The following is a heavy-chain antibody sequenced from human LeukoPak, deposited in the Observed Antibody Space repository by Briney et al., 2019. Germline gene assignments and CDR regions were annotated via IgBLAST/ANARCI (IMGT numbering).Heavy chain of an antibody. J-gene: IGHJ3*02. D-gene: IGHD3-22*01. CDR2: ISSSSSYI. CDR3: ARLVYYYDSSGNDAFDI. CDR1: GFTFSSYS. V-gene: IGHV3-21*01. Sequence: GGSLRLSCAASGFTFSSYSMNWVRQAPGKGLEWVSSISSSSSYIYYADSVKGRFTISRDNAKNSLYLQMNSLRAEDTAVYYCARLVYYYDSSGNDAFDIWGQGTMVTVSS.